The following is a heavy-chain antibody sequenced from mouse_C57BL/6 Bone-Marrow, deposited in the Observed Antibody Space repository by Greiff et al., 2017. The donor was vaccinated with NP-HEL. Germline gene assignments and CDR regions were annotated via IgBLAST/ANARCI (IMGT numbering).Heavy chain of an antibody. Sequence: EVQVVESGEGLVKPGGSLKLSCAASGFTFSSYAMSWVRQTPEKRLEWVAYISSGGDYIYYADTVQGRFTISRDNARNTLYLQMSSLKSEDTAMYYCTRCTGGGLYWYFDVWGTGTTVTVSS. J-gene: IGHJ1*03. CDR2: ISSGGDYI. CDR1: GFTFSSYA. CDR3: TRCTGGGLYWYFDV. V-gene: IGHV5-9-1*02. D-gene: IGHD1-1*01.